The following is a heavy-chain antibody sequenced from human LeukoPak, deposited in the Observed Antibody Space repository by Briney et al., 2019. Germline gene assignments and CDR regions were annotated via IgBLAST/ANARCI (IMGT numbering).Heavy chain of an antibody. D-gene: IGHD5-12*01. Sequence: GGSLRLSCAASGFTFSSYAMSWVRQAPGKGLEWVSAISGSGGSTYYADSVKGRFTISRDNAKNTLYLQMNSLRGDDTAVYYCARDDVDMANAVWGQGTTVTVSS. CDR2: ISGSGGST. V-gene: IGHV3-23*01. CDR1: GFTFSSYA. J-gene: IGHJ6*02. CDR3: ARDDVDMANAV.